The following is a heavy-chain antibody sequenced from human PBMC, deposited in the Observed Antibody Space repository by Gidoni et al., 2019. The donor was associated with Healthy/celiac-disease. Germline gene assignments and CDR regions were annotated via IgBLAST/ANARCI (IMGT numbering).Heavy chain of an antibody. CDR3: ARSEAGYDSSGYHDY. CDR2: INHSGST. D-gene: IGHD3-22*01. Sequence: QVQLQQWGAGLLKPSATLSLTCAVYGGSFSGYYWSWIRQPPGKGLEWIGEINHSGSTNYNPSLKSRVTISVDTSKNQFSLKLSSVTAADTAVYYCARSEAGYDSSGYHDYWGQGTLVTVSS. CDR1: GGSFSGYY. J-gene: IGHJ4*02. V-gene: IGHV4-34*01.